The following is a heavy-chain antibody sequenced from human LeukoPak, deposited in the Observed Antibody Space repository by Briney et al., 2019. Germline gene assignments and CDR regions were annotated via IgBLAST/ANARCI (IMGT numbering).Heavy chain of an antibody. D-gene: IGHD3-9*01. J-gene: IGHJ6*03. CDR1: GGTFSSYA. CDR3: VVSNHDILTGYYVPNYYYMDV. Sequence: VASVKVSCKASGGTFSSYAISWVRQAPGQGLEWMGGIIPIFDTANYAQKFQGRVTITTDESTSTAYMELSSLRSEDTAVYYCVVSNHDILTGYYVPNYYYMDVWGKGTTVTVSS. V-gene: IGHV1-69*05. CDR2: IIPIFDTA.